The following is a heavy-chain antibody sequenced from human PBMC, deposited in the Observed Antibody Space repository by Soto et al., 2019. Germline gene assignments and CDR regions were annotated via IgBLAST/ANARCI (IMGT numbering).Heavy chain of an antibody. CDR1: GFTLSDHY. J-gene: IGHJ4*02. Sequence: EVQLVESGGGLVQPGRSLRLSCAGSGFTLSDHYMDWVRQAPGKGLEWVGRTRNKANSYTTEYAASVKGRFTVSSDASLNSAYLQMNSLKTEDTAVYYCVRTSHYGSGSWNFDSWGQGTLVTVSS. V-gene: IGHV3-72*01. D-gene: IGHD3-10*01. CDR2: TRNKANSYTT. CDR3: VRTSHYGSGSWNFDS.